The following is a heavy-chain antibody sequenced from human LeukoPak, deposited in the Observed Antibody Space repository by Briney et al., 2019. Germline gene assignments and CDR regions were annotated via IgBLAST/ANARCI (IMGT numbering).Heavy chain of an antibody. CDR3: ARGQFYGMDV. D-gene: IGHD4-11*01. CDR1: GFTFSGYW. V-gene: IGHV3-74*01. J-gene: IGHJ6*02. CDR2: VNSDGSGT. Sequence: PGGSLRLSCAASGFTFSGYWMHWVRQPPGKGLVWVSRVNSDGSGTSYADSVKGRFTTSRGNAKNTLYLQMDSLTAEDTAVYYCARGQFYGMDVWGQGTTVTVSS.